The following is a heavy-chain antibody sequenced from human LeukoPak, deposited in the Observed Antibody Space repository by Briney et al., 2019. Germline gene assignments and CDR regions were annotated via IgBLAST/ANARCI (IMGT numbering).Heavy chain of an antibody. CDR2: IFSRSESI. CDR1: GFTFGAYT. Sequence: GGSLRLSCAASGFTFGAYTINWVRQAPGKGLEWVSCIFSRSESILYADSVKGRFTISRDNAKNLLYLQMDSLRVEDTAVYYCARDFFHSSESRPFDYWGQGTLVTVSS. J-gene: IGHJ4*02. CDR3: ARDFFHSSESRPFDY. D-gene: IGHD3-22*01. V-gene: IGHV3-21*06.